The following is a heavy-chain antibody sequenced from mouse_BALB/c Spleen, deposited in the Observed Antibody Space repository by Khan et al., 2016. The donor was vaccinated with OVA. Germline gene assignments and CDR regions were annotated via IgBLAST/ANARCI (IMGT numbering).Heavy chain of an antibody. Sequence: QVQLQQSGAELMKPGASVTISCKATGYTFSMYWIEWVKQRPGHGLEWIGDILPGSGSTNNNEKFKGKDTFTADTSSNTAYMELSSLTSEDSAVYYYARGGYNPAMDYWGQGTSVTVSS. CDR1: GYTFSMYW. V-gene: IGHV1-9*01. CDR3: ARGGYNPAMDY. CDR2: ILPGSGST. D-gene: IGHD1-3*01. J-gene: IGHJ4*01.